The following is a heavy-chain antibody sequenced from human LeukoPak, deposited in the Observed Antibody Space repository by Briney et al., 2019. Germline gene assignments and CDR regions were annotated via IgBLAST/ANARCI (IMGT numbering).Heavy chain of an antibody. Sequence: GGSLGLSCAASGFTFDNYAMHWVRQAPGKGLEWLSIISWNSGCIGYADSVKGRFTISRDNAKKSLDLQMNSLRAEDTAFYYCAKVRGTYSSGYFFDYWGQGTLVTVSS. CDR2: ISWNSGCI. CDR1: GFTFDNYA. V-gene: IGHV3-9*01. J-gene: IGHJ4*02. CDR3: AKVRGTYSSGYFFDY. D-gene: IGHD6-19*01.